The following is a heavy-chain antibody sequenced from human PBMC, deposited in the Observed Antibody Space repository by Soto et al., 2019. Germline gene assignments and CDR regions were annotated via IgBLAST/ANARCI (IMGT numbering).Heavy chain of an antibody. Sequence: GASVKVSCKASGYTFTGYYMHWVRQAPGQGLEWMGWINPNSGGTNYAQKFQGWVTMTRDTSISTAYMELSRLRSDDTAVYYCARFSTVETTDYGMDFWGQGTTVTVSS. V-gene: IGHV1-2*04. CDR1: GYTFTGYY. CDR3: ARFSTVETTDYGMDF. J-gene: IGHJ6*02. D-gene: IGHD4-4*01. CDR2: INPNSGGT.